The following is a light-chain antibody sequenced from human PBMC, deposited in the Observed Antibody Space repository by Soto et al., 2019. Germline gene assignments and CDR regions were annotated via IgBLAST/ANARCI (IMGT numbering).Light chain of an antibody. CDR3: QQYNSYSRP. J-gene: IGKJ1*01. CDR2: KAS. Sequence: DIQMTQSPSTLSASVGDRVTITCRARQSISSWLAWYQQKPGKAPKLLIYKASSLESGVPSRFSGSGSGTEFTLTISSLQPDDFATYYCQQYNSYSRPFAQGTKLDIK. V-gene: IGKV1-5*03. CDR1: QSISSW.